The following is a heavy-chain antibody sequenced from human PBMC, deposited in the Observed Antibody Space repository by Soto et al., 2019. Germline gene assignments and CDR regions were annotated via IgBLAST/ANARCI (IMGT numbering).Heavy chain of an antibody. Sequence: PXVSLRLSCAASGFTFSDSDMSWIRQAPGKGLEWISYITFSGNTVYYADSLKGRFTISRDNAKNSLYLQMNRLRAEDTAVYYCARVSWREKYGMDVWGQGTTVTAP. V-gene: IGHV3-11*01. CDR2: ITFSGNTV. J-gene: IGHJ6*02. CDR1: GFTFSDSD. CDR3: ARVSWREKYGMDV.